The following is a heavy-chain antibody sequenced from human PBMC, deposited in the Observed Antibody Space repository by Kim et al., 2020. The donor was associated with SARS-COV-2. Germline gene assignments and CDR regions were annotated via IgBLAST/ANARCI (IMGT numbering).Heavy chain of an antibody. CDR1: GFTFSSYG. J-gene: IGHJ4*02. V-gene: IGHV3-33*08. D-gene: IGHD6-19*01. CDR2: IWYDGSNK. CDR3: ARERKQWLELDYYFDY. Sequence: GGSLRLSCAASGFTFSSYGMHWVRQAPGKGLEWVAVIWYDGSNKYYADSVKGRFTISRDNSKNTLYLQMNSLRAEDTAVYYCARERKQWLELDYYFDYWGQGTLVTVSS.